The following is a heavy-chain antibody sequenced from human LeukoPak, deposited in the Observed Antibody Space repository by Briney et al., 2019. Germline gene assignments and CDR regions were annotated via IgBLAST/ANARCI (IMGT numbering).Heavy chain of an antibody. J-gene: IGHJ5*02. CDR3: ARDRTVTEPRGWFDP. Sequence: ASVKVSCKASGYTFTGYYMHWVRQAPGQGLEWMGWINPSGGSTSYAQKFQGRVTMTRDMSTSTVYMELSSLRSEDTAVYYCARDRTVTEPRGWFDPWGQGTLVTVSS. V-gene: IGHV1-46*01. CDR1: GYTFTGYY. D-gene: IGHD4-17*01. CDR2: INPSGGST.